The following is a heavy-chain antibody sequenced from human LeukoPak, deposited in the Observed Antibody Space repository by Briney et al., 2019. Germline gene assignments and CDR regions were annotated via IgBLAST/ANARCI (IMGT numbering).Heavy chain of an antibody. Sequence: GGSLRLSCVASGFTFSNYDMHWVRQAPGKGLEWVASMRNDGSQIYHADSVKGRFTISRDNSKNTLYLQMNSLRAEDTAVYYCARDVRHSFDYWGQGTLVTVSS. CDR2: MRNDGSQI. CDR1: GFTFSNYD. V-gene: IGHV3-30*02. J-gene: IGHJ4*02. D-gene: IGHD2/OR15-2a*01. CDR3: ARDVRHSFDY.